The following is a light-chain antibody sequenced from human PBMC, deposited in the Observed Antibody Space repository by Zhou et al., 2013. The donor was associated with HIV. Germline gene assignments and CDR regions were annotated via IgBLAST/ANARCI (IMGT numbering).Light chain of an antibody. V-gene: IGKV3-15*01. CDR2: GAS. Sequence: EIVMTQSPATLSVSPGERATLSCRASQSIGSNLAWYQQKPGQAPRLLIYGASTRATGIPARFSGSGSGTEFTLTISSMQSEDFAVYYCLQHNSYPRYTFGQGTKLEIK. CDR3: LQHNSYPRYT. CDR1: QSIGSN. J-gene: IGKJ2*01.